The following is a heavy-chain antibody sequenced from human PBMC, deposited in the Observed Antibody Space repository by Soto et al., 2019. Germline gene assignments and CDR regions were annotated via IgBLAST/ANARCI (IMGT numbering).Heavy chain of an antibody. CDR1: GGSISSGDYY. D-gene: IGHD3-22*01. J-gene: IGHJ4*02. CDR3: ARDRTHYDSSGYTTGTY. CDR2: IYYSGST. Sequence: SETLSLTCTVSGGSISSGDYYWSWIRQPPGKGLEWIGYIYYSGSTYYNPSLKSRVTISVDTSKNQFSLKLSSVTAADTAVYYCARDRTHYDSSGYTTGTYWGQGTLVTVSS. V-gene: IGHV4-30-4*01.